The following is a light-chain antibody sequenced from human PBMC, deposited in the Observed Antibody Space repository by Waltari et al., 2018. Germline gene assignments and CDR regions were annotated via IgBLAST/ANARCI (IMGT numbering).Light chain of an antibody. J-gene: IGKJ2*01. Sequence: DIEMTQSPSYLSASVGDSVTITCRASQSVSSDLNWYQQKPGTAPKLLIYSVFSLQTGVPTRFSGGGSETHFTLTISNLQPEDFATYFCHQGYRTPFTFGQGTKVDIK. V-gene: IGKV1-39*01. CDR1: QSVSSD. CDR3: HQGYRTPFT. CDR2: SVF.